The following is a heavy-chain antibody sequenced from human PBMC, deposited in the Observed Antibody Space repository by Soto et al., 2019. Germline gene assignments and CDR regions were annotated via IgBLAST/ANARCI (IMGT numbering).Heavy chain of an antibody. Sequence: GESLKISCRCSGYTFSNFWVGWVRQLPGQGLEWMGIIYPGDHETRYSPSFHGKVTISAEKSINTAYLQWNSLEASDSAFYFCARSPRSSQSFDRWGQVALVTVS. D-gene: IGHD6-13*01. CDR2: IYPGDHET. CDR3: ARSPRSSQSFDR. J-gene: IGHJ4*02. V-gene: IGHV5-51*01. CDR1: GYTFSNFW.